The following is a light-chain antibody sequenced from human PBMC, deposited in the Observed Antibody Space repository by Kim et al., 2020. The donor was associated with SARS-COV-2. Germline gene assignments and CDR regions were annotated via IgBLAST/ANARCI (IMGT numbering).Light chain of an antibody. Sequence: VSPGQTVIITCSGDKVGDKYASWYQQKPGQAPVLVIYQDTKRPSGILERFSGSYSGNIATLTISGTQTMDEADYYCQAWDSSAGVIFGGGTQLTVL. CDR3: QAWDSSAGVI. CDR1: KVGDKY. CDR2: QDT. J-gene: IGLJ2*01. V-gene: IGLV3-1*01.